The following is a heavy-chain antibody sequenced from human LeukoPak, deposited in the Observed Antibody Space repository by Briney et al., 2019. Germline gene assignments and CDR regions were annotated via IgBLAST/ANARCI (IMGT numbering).Heavy chain of an antibody. CDR1: GFTFSNYG. D-gene: IGHD3-9*01. J-gene: IGHJ4*02. CDR3: AGRASFIFDWLQM. Sequence: GGTLRLSCAASGFTFSNYGISWVRQAPGKGLEWVSGISGNGGNTYYADSVKGRFTISRDNSKNTLYLQMNSLRAEDTAVYYCAGRASFIFDWLQMWGQGTLVTVSS. CDR2: ISGNGGNT. V-gene: IGHV3-23*01.